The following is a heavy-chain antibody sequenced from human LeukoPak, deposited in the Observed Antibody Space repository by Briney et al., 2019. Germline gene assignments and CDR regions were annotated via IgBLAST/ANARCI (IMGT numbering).Heavy chain of an antibody. V-gene: IGHV4-4*07. CDR1: GGSISSYY. J-gene: IGHJ5*02. CDR3: ARDGLGYCSSTSCYHNWFDP. Sequence: PSETLSLTCTVSGGSISSYYWSWIRQPAGKGLEWIGRIYASGSTNYNPSLKSRVTISVDTSKNQFSLKLSSVTAADTAVYYCARDGLGYCSSTSCYHNWFDPWGQGTLVTVSS. CDR2: IYASGST. D-gene: IGHD2-2*01.